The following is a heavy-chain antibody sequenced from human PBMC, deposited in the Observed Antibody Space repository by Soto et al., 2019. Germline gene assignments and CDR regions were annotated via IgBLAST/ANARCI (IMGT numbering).Heavy chain of an antibody. D-gene: IGHD1-1*01. V-gene: IGHV4-4*07. Sequence: SETLSLTCTVSGASISCFYWSWIRKSAGKGLEWIGRIYATGTTDYNPSLKSRVMMSVDTSKKQFSLKLRSVTAADTAVYYCVRDGTKTLRDWFDPWGQGISVTVS. CDR2: IYATGTT. CDR3: VRDGTKTLRDWFDP. J-gene: IGHJ5*02. CDR1: GASISCFY.